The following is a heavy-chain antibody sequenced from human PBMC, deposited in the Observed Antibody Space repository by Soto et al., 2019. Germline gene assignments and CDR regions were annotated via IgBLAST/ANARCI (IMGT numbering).Heavy chain of an antibody. CDR3: ARALYDISWFDP. CDR1: GGTLSSKA. Sequence: GASVKASCKDSGGTLSSKAISWVRQAPGQGLEWMGGIIPIFGTANYAQKFQGRVTITADESTSTAYMELSSLRSEDTAVYYCARALYDISWFDPWGQGTLVTVSS. J-gene: IGHJ5*02. V-gene: IGHV1-69*13. CDR2: IIPIFGTA. D-gene: IGHD3-9*01.